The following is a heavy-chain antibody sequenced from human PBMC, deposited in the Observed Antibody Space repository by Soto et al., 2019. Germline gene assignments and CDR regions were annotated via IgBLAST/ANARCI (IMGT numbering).Heavy chain of an antibody. CDR2: LSYTGST. Sequence: QVHLQDSGPQLVRPSQALSLTCTVSGGPVRDAYSYWTWIRQPPGKGLELMGYLSYTGSTYYNPSLRNRAAISVDESTNSLSLSLTSVTAADTAVYFCARELEGGVFDLWGRGTLVTVSS. CDR1: GGPVRDAYSY. D-gene: IGHD2-8*02. CDR3: ARELEGGVFDL. V-gene: IGHV4-30-4*01. J-gene: IGHJ3*01.